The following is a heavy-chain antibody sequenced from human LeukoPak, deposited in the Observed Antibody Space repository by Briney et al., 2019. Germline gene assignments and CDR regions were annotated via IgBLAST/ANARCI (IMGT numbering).Heavy chain of an antibody. CDR3: ARGRRITFGGVIPDY. V-gene: IGHV4-31*03. CDR1: GGSISSGGYY. D-gene: IGHD3-16*02. J-gene: IGHJ4*02. CDR2: IYYSGST. Sequence: SETLSLTCTVSGGSISSGGYYWSWIRQHPGKGLEWIGYIYYSGSTYYNPSLKSRVTISVDTSKNQFSLKLSSVTAADTAVYYCARGRRITFGGVIPDYWGQGTLVTVSS.